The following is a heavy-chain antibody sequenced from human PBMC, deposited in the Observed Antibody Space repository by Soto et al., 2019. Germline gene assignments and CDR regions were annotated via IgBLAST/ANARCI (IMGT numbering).Heavy chain of an antibody. CDR3: GEVDGDGLYYRYQMDV. CDR2: MSYDGNNK. D-gene: IGHD4-17*01. CDR1: GSRFSNYA. J-gene: IGHJ6*03. V-gene: IGHV3-30*18. Sequence: QVQLVESGGGVVQPGTSLRLSCAASGSRFSNYAMHWVRQAPGKGLEWVAVMSYDGNNKDYEDSVKGRFTVARDNSNKTLYLQMSSLRYSDTAVYYCGEVDGDGLYYRYQMDVWGKGTTVTVSS.